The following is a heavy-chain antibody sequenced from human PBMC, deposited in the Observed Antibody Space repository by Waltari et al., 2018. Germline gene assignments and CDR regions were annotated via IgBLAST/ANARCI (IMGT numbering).Heavy chain of an antibody. V-gene: IGHV4-39*07. CDR2: FYKSGTT. CDR3: VRGYPDIVATISDY. CDR1: RSSLRNHNSY. D-gene: IGHD5-12*01. J-gene: IGHJ4*02. Sequence: QLQLQESGPGLVKPSETLSLTCTVPRSSLRNHNSYWGWVRQPPGKGLEWIGSFYKSGTTYYNPSLKSRVTISVDTSNNQFSLKLNSVTAADTAVYYCVRGYPDIVATISDYWGQGTLVIVSS.